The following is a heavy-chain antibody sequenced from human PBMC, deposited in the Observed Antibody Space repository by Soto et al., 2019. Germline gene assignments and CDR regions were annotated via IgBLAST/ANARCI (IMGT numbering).Heavy chain of an antibody. D-gene: IGHD2-21*02. Sequence: PGGSLSLSCAASGFPFSSYCMHWVRQAPGKGLEWVAVISYDGSNKYYADSVKGRFTISRDNSKNTLYLQMNSLRAEDTAVYYCARSIVVVTALDYWGQGTLVTVSS. J-gene: IGHJ4*02. CDR2: ISYDGSNK. V-gene: IGHV3-30*03. CDR3: ARSIVVVTALDY. CDR1: GFPFSSYC.